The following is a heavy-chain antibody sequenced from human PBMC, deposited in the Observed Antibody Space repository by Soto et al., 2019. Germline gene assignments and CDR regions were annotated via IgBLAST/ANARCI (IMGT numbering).Heavy chain of an antibody. CDR2: IYYSGST. CDR1: GGSISSSSYY. Sequence: SETLSLTCTVSGGSISSSSYYWGWIRQPPGEGLEWIRSIYYSGSTYYNPSLKSRVTISVDTSKNQFSLKLSSVTAADTAVYYCARNAKTVTLDYWGQGTLVTVSS. V-gene: IGHV4-39*01. D-gene: IGHD4-17*01. CDR3: ARNAKTVTLDY. J-gene: IGHJ4*02.